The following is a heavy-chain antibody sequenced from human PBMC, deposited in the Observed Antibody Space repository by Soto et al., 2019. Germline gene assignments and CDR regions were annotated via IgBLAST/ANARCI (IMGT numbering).Heavy chain of an antibody. Sequence: SLKVSCKASVYTFTSYYMHWVRQAPGQGLEWMGIINPSGGSTSYAQKFQGRVTMTRDTSTSTVYMELSSLRSEDTAVYYCARAITIFGVVIEYYFDYWGQGTLVTGSS. V-gene: IGHV1-46*01. CDR3: ARAITIFGVVIEYYFDY. CDR1: VYTFTSYY. CDR2: INPSGGST. J-gene: IGHJ4*02. D-gene: IGHD3-3*01.